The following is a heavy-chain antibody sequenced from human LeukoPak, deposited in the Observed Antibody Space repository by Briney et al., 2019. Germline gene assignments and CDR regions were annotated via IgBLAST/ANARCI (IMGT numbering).Heavy chain of an antibody. CDR3: AIITGTTADAFDI. CDR2: ISSSGSTI. CDR1: GFTFSDYY. J-gene: IGHJ3*02. D-gene: IGHD1-20*01. Sequence: GGSLRLSCAASGFTFSDYYMSWIRQAPGKGLEWVSYISSSGSTIYYADSVKGRFTISRDNAKNSLYLQMNSLRAEDTALYYCAIITGTTADAFDIWGQGTLVTVSS. V-gene: IGHV3-11*04.